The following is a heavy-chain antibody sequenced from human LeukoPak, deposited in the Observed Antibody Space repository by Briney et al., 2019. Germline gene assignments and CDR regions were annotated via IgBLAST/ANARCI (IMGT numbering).Heavy chain of an antibody. Sequence: PGGSLRLSCAASGFTFSRYGMHWVRQAPGKGLEWVTAISYDGSNKYYADSVKGRFTISRDNSKNTLYVQMNSLRAEDTAVYYCARVEGNIVTTTEGYFDYWGQGTLVTVSS. V-gene: IGHV3-30*04. D-gene: IGHD5-12*01. CDR2: ISYDGSNK. CDR1: GFTFSRYG. CDR3: ARVEGNIVTTTEGYFDY. J-gene: IGHJ4*02.